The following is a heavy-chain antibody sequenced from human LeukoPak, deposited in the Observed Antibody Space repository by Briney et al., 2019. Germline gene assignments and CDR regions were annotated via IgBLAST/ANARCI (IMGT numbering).Heavy chain of an antibody. V-gene: IGHV4-39*01. CDR2: IYYVGDT. CDR1: GGSISSSSYY. D-gene: IGHD6-13*01. Sequence: SETLSLTRTVSGGSISSSSYYWGWIRQPPGKGPEWIGTIYYVGDTYYNPSLQSRVTISVDTSKNQFSLKLSSVTAADTAVYYCARSPGSRYAYDDYWGQGTLVTVSS. J-gene: IGHJ4*02. CDR3: ARSPGSRYAYDDY.